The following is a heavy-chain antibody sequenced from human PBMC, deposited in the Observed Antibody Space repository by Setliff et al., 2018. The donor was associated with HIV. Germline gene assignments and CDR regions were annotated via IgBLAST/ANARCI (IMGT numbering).Heavy chain of an antibody. Sequence: GASVKVSCKASGGTFSTHAINWVRQAPGQGLEWMGGIIPIFGTTHYAQKFQGRVTITTDESTNTAYMELGSLRSEDTAVYYCARGDYPLSTVATIKGVVWFDPWGQGTLVTVSS. CDR2: IIPIFGTT. CDR1: GGTFSTHA. CDR3: ARGDYPLSTVATIKGVVWFDP. J-gene: IGHJ5*02. D-gene: IGHD5-12*01. V-gene: IGHV1-69*05.